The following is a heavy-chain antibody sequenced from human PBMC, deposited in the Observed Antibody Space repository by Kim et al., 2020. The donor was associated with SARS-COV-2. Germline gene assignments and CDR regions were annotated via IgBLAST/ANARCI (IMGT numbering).Heavy chain of an antibody. CDR3: ARETHFTNDYVWGSYRYYYYGMDV. V-gene: IGHV3-21*01. CDR1: GFSFSSYS. CDR2: ISSSSSYI. J-gene: IGHJ6*02. Sequence: GGSLRLSCAASGFSFSSYSMNWVRQAPGKGLEWVSSISSSSSYIYYADSVKGRFTISRDNAKNSLYLQMNSLRAEDTAVYYCARETHFTNDYVWGSYRYYYYGMDVWGQGTTVTVSS. D-gene: IGHD3-16*02.